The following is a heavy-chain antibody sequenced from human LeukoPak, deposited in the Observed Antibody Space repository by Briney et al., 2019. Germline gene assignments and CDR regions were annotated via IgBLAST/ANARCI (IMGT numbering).Heavy chain of an antibody. V-gene: IGHV1-18*04. CDR2: ISGYNGHT. CDR3: ARGPGIAVAGVFDY. CDR1: GYTFTSYG. J-gene: IGHJ4*02. Sequence: GSSVTVSCKASGYTFTSYGINWVRQPPGQGLDWMGWISGYNGHTNYVQKMQGRVTMTTDTSTNTAYMELRSLRSDDTAVYYCARGPGIAVAGVFDYWGQGSLVTVSS. D-gene: IGHD6-19*01.